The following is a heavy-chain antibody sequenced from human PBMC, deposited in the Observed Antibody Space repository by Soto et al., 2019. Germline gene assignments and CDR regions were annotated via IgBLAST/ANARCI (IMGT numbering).Heavy chain of an antibody. J-gene: IGHJ5*02. Sequence: SVKISCRASGYSFTSYVIVWVRQAPGQGLEWMGWISAYNGNTNYAQKLQGRVTMTTDTSTSTAYMELRSLRSDDTAVYYCARGDYSNPFDPWGQGTLVTVSS. CDR3: ARGDYSNPFDP. D-gene: IGHD4-4*01. CDR1: GYSFTSYV. CDR2: ISAYNGNT. V-gene: IGHV1-18*04.